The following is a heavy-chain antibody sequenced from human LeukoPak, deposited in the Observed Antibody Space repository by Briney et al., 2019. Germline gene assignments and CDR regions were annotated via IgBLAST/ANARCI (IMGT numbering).Heavy chain of an antibody. Sequence: GGSLRLSCAASGFTFSDSAMHWVRQASGKGLEWVGRIRRKANNYATAYGESVKGRFTISRDDSKNTAYLQMNSLKTEDTAVYYCSSPYCSDGVCYMGYWSQGILVTVSS. CDR3: SSPYCSDGVCYMGY. J-gene: IGHJ4*02. CDR2: IRRKANNYAT. CDR1: GFTFSDSA. V-gene: IGHV3-73*01. D-gene: IGHD2-8*01.